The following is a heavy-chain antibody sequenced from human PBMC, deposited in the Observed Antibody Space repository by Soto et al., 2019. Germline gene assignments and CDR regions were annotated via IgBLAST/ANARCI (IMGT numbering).Heavy chain of an antibody. J-gene: IGHJ4*02. V-gene: IGHV1-58*01. CDR2: IVAASGKT. CDR3: AATLDWGSYDSSGYYSTFDY. CDR1: GFTFSRSA. D-gene: IGHD3-22*01. Sequence: SVKVSCKGSGFTFSRSAVQWVRQARGQGLEWIGWIVAASGKTDYSQIFQERVTITRDMSTSTAYMELSSLSSEDTAVYYCAATLDWGSYDSSGYYSTFDYWGQGTLVTVSS.